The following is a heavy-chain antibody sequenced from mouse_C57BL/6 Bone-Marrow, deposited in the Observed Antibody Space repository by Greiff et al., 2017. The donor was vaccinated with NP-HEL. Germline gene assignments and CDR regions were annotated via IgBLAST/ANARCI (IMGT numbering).Heavy chain of an antibody. CDR3: AREGGYYHFDD. V-gene: IGHV5-4*01. CDR2: ISDGGSYT. Sequence: EVMLVESGGGLVKPGGSLKLSCAASGFTFSSYAMSWVRQTPEKRLEWVATISDGGSYTYYPDNVKGRFTISRDNAKNNLYLQMSHLKSEDTAMYYCAREGGYYHFDDWGQGTTLTVSS. CDR1: GFTFSSYA. D-gene: IGHD2-3*01. J-gene: IGHJ2*01.